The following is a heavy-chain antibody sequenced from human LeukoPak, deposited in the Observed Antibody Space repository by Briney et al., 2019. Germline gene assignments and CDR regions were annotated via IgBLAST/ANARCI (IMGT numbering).Heavy chain of an antibody. Sequence: ASVKVSCKASGYTLTSYDINWVRQATGQGLEWMGWMNPNSGNTGYAQKFQGRVTMTRNTSISTAYMELSSLRSEDTAVYYCARRRSSGWSKGNWFDPWGQGTLVTVSS. D-gene: IGHD6-13*01. CDR1: GYTLTSYD. CDR3: ARRRSSGWSKGNWFDP. CDR2: MNPNSGNT. J-gene: IGHJ5*02. V-gene: IGHV1-8*01.